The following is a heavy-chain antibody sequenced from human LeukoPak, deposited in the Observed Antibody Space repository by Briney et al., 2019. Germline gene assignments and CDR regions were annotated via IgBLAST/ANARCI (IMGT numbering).Heavy chain of an antibody. Sequence: PGGSLRLSCAASGFTFSTYNMNWVRQAPGKGLEWVSYISSSSGTIYYADSVKGRFTISRDNAKNSLYLQMNSLRAEDTSVYYCAALYCSSTSCNGDFDYWGQGTLVTVSS. CDR3: AALYCSSTSCNGDFDY. D-gene: IGHD2-2*01. V-gene: IGHV3-48*01. CDR2: ISSSSGTI. CDR1: GFTFSTYN. J-gene: IGHJ4*02.